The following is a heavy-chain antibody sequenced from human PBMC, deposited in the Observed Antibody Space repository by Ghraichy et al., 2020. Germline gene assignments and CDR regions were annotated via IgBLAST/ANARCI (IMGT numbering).Heavy chain of an antibody. CDR2: IYHSGST. J-gene: IGHJ4*02. CDR3: ARRPYCSGGSCYEGYYFDY. Sequence: SETLSLTCAVSGYSISSGYYWGWIRQPPGKGLEWIGSIYHSGSTYYNPSLKSRVTISVDTSKNQFSLKLSSVTAADTAVYYCARRPYCSGGSCYEGYYFDYWGLGTLVTVSS. CDR1: GYSISSGYY. D-gene: IGHD2-15*01. V-gene: IGHV4-38-2*01.